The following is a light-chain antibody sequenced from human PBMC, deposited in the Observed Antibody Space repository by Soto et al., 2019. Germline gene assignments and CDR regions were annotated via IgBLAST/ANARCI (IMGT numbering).Light chain of an antibody. CDR1: QSISTW. CDR2: KAS. V-gene: IGKV1-5*03. Sequence: DIQMTQSPSTLSASVGDRVTITCRASQSISTWLAWYQQKPGKAPKLLIYKASSLRNGVTSRFSGSGSGTEFTLAIYGLQPDDFASYYCQQYNGYPHTFGQGTKLEIK. J-gene: IGKJ2*01. CDR3: QQYNGYPHT.